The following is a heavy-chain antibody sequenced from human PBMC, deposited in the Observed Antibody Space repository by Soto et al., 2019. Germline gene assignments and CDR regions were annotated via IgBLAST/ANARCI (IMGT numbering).Heavy chain of an antibody. J-gene: IGHJ6*02. Sequence: SETLSLTCTVSGGSISSYYWSWIRQPPGKGLEWIGYIYYSGSTNYNPSLKSRVTISVDTSKNQFSLKLSSVTAADTAVYYCARVHLAARPKYCYYYGMDVWGQGTTVTVSS. CDR3: ARVHLAARPKYCYYYGMDV. CDR2: IYYSGST. CDR1: GGSISSYY. V-gene: IGHV4-59*01. D-gene: IGHD6-6*01.